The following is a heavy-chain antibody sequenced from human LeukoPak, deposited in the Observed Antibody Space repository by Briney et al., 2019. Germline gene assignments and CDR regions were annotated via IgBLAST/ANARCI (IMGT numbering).Heavy chain of an antibody. D-gene: IGHD3-3*01. J-gene: IGHJ4*02. CDR1: GFTVSSNY. V-gene: IGHV3-53*01. Sequence: PGGSLRLSCAASGFTVSSNYMSWVRQAPGKGLEWVSVIYSGGSTYYADSVKGRFTISRDNSKNTLYLQMNSLRAEDTAVYYCARGGYYGFWSGFDYWGQGTLVTVSS. CDR2: IYSGGST. CDR3: ARGGYYGFWSGFDY.